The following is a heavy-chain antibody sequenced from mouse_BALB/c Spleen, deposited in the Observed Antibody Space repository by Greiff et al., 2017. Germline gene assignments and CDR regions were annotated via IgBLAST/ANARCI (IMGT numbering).Heavy chain of an antibody. CDR2: IWAGGST. CDR3: AITNWDGYYAMDY. Sequence: QVQLQQSGPGLVAPSQSLSITCTVSGFSLTSYGVHWVRQPPGKGLEWLGVIWAGGSTNYNSALMSRLSISKDNSKSQVFLKMNSLQTDDTAMYYCAITNWDGYYAMDYWGQGTSVTVSS. V-gene: IGHV2-9*02. D-gene: IGHD4-1*01. J-gene: IGHJ4*01. CDR1: GFSLTSYG.